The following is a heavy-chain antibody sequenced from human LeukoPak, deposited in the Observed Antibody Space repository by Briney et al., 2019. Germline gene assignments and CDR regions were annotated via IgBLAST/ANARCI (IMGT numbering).Heavy chain of an antibody. CDR3: ARRRDFCSSTSCYYRVGAFDI. Sequence: SETLSLTCTVSGGSISSGGYYWSWIRQHPGKGLEWIGYIYYSGSTYYNPSLKSRVTISVDTSKNQFSLKLSSVTAADTAVYYCARRRDFCSSTSCYYRVGAFDIWGQGTMVTVSS. J-gene: IGHJ3*02. D-gene: IGHD2-2*01. V-gene: IGHV4-31*03. CDR2: IYYSGST. CDR1: GGSISSGGYY.